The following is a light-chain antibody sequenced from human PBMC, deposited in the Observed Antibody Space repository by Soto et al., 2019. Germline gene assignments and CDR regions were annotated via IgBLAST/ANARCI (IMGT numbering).Light chain of an antibody. CDR2: GAS. Sequence: EIVLTQFPDTLSLSPCERATLSCSANQSVSSNFLAWYQQKPGQAPRLLISGASNRATGIPDRFSGSGSGTDFTLTISRLEPEDFAVYYCQQYGSSPRTFGQGTKVDIK. CDR1: QSVSSNF. V-gene: IGKV3-20*01. CDR3: QQYGSSPRT. J-gene: IGKJ1*01.